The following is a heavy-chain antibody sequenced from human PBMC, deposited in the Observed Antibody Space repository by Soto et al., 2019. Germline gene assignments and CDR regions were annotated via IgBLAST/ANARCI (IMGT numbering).Heavy chain of an antibody. CDR1: GFTFSSYA. CDR2: ISYDGSSK. J-gene: IGHJ4*02. CDR3: ARGQGY. V-gene: IGHV3-30-3*01. Sequence: GGSLRLSCAASGFTFSSYAMHWVRQAPGKGLEWVAVISYDGSSKYYADSVKGRFTISRDNSKNTLYLQMNSLRAEDTAVYYCARGQGYWGKGTLVTVSA.